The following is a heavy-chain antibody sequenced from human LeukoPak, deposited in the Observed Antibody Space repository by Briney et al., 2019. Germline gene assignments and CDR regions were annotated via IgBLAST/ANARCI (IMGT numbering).Heavy chain of an antibody. CDR1: GFTFRSYG. J-gene: IGHJ4*02. Sequence: GGTLRLSCAASGFTFRSYGMSWVRQAPGKGLEWVSVISGGADSTYYADSVQGRFTISRDNSKNTVYLQMNRLRVEDTAVYYCAKSGLNRFDYWGQGTLVTVSS. V-gene: IGHV3-23*01. CDR2: ISGGADST. D-gene: IGHD2-15*01. CDR3: AKSGLNRFDY.